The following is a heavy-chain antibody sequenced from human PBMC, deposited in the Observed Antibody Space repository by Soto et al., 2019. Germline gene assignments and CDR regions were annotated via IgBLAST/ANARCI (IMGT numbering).Heavy chain of an antibody. CDR2: ISGSGGST. D-gene: IGHD3-22*01. J-gene: IGHJ4*02. CDR3: ANPEAIVVVHRDFDY. Sequence: EVQLLESGGGLVQPGGSLRLSCAASGFTFSSYAMSWVRQAPGKGLEWVSAISGSGGSTYYADSVKGRFTISRDNSKNTLYLQMNSLRAEDTAVYYCANPEAIVVVHRDFDYWGQGTLVTVSS. V-gene: IGHV3-23*01. CDR1: GFTFSSYA.